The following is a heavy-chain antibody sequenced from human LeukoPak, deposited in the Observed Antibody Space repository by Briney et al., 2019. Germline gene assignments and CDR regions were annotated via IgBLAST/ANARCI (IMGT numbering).Heavy chain of an antibody. V-gene: IGHV4-59*01. J-gene: IGHJ6*02. Sequence: SETLSLTCTVSGGSISSYYWSWIRQPPGKGLERIGYIYYSGSTNYNPSLKSRVTISVDTSKNQFSLKLSSVTAADTAVYYCARARGVWGSYRKSFYYGMDVWGQGTTVT. CDR1: GGSISSYY. D-gene: IGHD3-16*02. CDR3: ARARGVWGSYRKSFYYGMDV. CDR2: IYYSGST.